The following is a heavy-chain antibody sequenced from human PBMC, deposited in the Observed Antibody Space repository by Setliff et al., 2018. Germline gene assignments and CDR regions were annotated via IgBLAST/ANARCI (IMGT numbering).Heavy chain of an antibody. J-gene: IGHJ6*03. CDR1: GGSISSYY. D-gene: IGHD2-2*03. Sequence: SETLSLTCTVSGGSISSYYWSWIRQPPGKGLEWIGYIYYSGSTNYNPSLKGRVTISVDTSKNQFSLKLSSVTAADTAGYYCARHGSYYYMDVWGKGTTVTVSS. CDR3: ARHGSYYYMDV. CDR2: IYYSGST. V-gene: IGHV4-59*08.